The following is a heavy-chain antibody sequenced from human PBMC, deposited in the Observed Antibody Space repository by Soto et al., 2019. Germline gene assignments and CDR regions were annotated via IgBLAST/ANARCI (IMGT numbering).Heavy chain of an antibody. CDR1: GGIFSSYA. CDR2: IIPIFGTA. D-gene: IGHD5-18*01. CDR3: ARGRVDTPYYYYGIDV. Sequence: QVQLVQSGAEVKKPGSSVKVSCKASGGIFSSYAISWVRQAPGQGLEWMGGIIPIFGTANYAQKFQGRVTITADESTSTAYMELSSLRSEDTAVYYCARGRVDTPYYYYGIDVWGQGTTVTVSS. J-gene: IGHJ6*02. V-gene: IGHV1-69*12.